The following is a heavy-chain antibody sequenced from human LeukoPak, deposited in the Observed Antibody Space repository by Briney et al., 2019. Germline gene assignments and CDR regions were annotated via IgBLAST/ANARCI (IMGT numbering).Heavy chain of an antibody. Sequence: PSETLSLTCTVSAGSISTPYWHWIWQSPGKRLEWIGFVFYGGVTNYNPSLKSRVTISLDTSKNQFSLKLTSVTAADTAVYYCASGTVFGVITPQYFHYWGQGTRVTVSS. CDR3: ASGTVFGVITPQYFHY. CDR2: VFYGGVT. V-gene: IGHV4-59*11. CDR1: AGSISTPY. D-gene: IGHD3-3*01. J-gene: IGHJ4*02.